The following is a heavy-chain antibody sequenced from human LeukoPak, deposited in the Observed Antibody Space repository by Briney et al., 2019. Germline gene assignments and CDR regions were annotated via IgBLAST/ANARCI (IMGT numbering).Heavy chain of an antibody. J-gene: IGHJ4*02. Sequence: PSETLSLTCAVYGGSFSGYYWSWIRQPPGKGLEWIREINHSGSTNYNPSLKSRVTISVDTSKNQFSLKLSSVTAADTAVYYCARYQYRIVATKYVGGVDYWGQGTLVTVSS. CDR3: ARYQYRIVATKYVGGVDY. V-gene: IGHV4-34*01. CDR1: GGSFSGYY. D-gene: IGHD5-12*01. CDR2: INHSGST.